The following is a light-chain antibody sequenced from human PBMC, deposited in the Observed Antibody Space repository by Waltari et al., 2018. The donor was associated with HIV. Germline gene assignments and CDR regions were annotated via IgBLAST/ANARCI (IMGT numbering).Light chain of an antibody. CDR2: KAS. V-gene: IGKV1-5*03. CDR3: QQYHSYPYT. J-gene: IGKJ2*01. Sequence: DIQMTQSPSTLSASVGERVTITCRASQSISSWLAWYQQKPGKAPNLLIYKASSLESGVPSRFSGSGSGTEFTLTISSLQPDDFATYYCQQYHSYPYTFGQGTKLEIK. CDR1: QSISSW.